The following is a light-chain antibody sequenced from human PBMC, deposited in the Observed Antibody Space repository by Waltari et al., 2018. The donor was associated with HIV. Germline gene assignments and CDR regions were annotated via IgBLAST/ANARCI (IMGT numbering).Light chain of an antibody. CDR2: DVS. V-gene: IGLV2-14*03. CDR1: SSDVGGYNY. CDR3: SSYTSSSTPLVV. J-gene: IGLJ2*01. Sequence: QSALTQPASVSGSPGQSITISCTGTSSDVGGYNYVSWYQQHPGKAPKLMIYDVSNRPSGVSNRFSGSKSGNTASLTISVLQAEDEADYYCSSYTSSSTPLVVFGGGTKLTVL.